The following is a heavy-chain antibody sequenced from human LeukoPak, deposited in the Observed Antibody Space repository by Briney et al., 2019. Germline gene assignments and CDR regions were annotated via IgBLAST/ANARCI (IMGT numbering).Heavy chain of an antibody. CDR1: GFTFSSYW. Sequence: GGSLRLSCAASGFTFSSYWMSWVRQAPGKGLEWVANIKQDGSEKYYVDSVKGRFTISRDNAKNTLYLQMSSLRAEDTAVYYCARGSFSIVVVPAALPWAFDIWGQGTTVTVSS. J-gene: IGHJ3*02. CDR3: ARGSFSIVVVPAALPWAFDI. D-gene: IGHD2-2*01. CDR2: IKQDGSEK. V-gene: IGHV3-7*01.